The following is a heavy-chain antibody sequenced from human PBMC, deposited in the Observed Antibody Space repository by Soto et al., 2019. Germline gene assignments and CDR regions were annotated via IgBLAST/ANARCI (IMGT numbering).Heavy chain of an antibody. CDR3: ARPQPGRDRDGYNLLLDYYFDY. J-gene: IGHJ4*02. CDR2: IYPGDSDT. D-gene: IGHD5-12*01. CDR1: GYSFTSYW. V-gene: IGHV5-51*01. Sequence: PGESLKISCKGSGYSFTSYWIGWVRQMPGKGLEWMGIIYPGDSDTRYSPSFQGQVTISADKSISTAYLQWSSLKASDTAMYYCARPQPGRDRDGYNLLLDYYFDYWGKGTLVTVSS.